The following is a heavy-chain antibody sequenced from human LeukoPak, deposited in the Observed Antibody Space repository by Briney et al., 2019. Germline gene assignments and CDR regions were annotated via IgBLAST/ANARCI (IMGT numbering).Heavy chain of an antibody. CDR2: ITSSSNYI. Sequence: GGSLRLSCAASGFTFDSYSMNWVRQAPGKGLEWVSSITSSSNYIYYADSVKGRFTISRDNAKNSLYLQMNSLRAEDTAVYYCARDKVVGATYLDYWGQGTLVTVSS. D-gene: IGHD1-26*01. CDR1: GFTFDSYS. CDR3: ARDKVVGATYLDY. J-gene: IGHJ4*02. V-gene: IGHV3-21*01.